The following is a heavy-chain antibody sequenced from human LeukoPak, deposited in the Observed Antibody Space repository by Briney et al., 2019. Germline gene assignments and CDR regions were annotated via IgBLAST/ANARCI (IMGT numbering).Heavy chain of an antibody. D-gene: IGHD4-17*01. CDR1: GGSFSGYY. CDR3: ARAKKDYGDYFEQETNLDY. Sequence: SETLSLTCAVYGGSFSGYYWSWTRQPPGKGLEWSGEINHSGSTNYNPSLKSRVTISVDTSKNQFSLKLSSVTAADTAVYYCARAKKDYGDYFEQETNLDYWGQGTLVTVSS. V-gene: IGHV4-34*01. J-gene: IGHJ4*02. CDR2: INHSGST.